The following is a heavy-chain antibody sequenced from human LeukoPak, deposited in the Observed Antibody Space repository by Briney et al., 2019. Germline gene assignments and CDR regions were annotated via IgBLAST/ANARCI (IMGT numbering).Heavy chain of an antibody. CDR2: ISYDGSNK. V-gene: IGHV3-30-3*01. Sequence: GGSLRLSCAASGFTFSTYAMHWVRQAPGKGLEWVAVISYDGSNKYYAGSVKGRFTISRDNSKNTLYLQMNSLRAEDTAMYYCAREGSMDNFDYWGQGTLVTVSS. CDR3: AREGSMDNFDY. CDR1: GFTFSTYA. J-gene: IGHJ4*02. D-gene: IGHD2/OR15-2a*01.